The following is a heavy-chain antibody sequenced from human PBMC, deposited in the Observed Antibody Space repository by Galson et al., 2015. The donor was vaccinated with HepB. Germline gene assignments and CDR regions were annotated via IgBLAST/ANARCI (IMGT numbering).Heavy chain of an antibody. CDR2: ISSTGTTM. CDR1: GFTFSSYT. Sequence: SLRLSCAASGFTFSSYTMHWVRQAPGKGLESVSYISSTGTTMYYADSAKGRFTISRDNAQNSLYLQMNSLRDEDTAVYYCARVYFGSGSSSAYWYFDLRGRGALITVSS. CDR3: ARVYFGSGSSSAYWYFDL. V-gene: IGHV3-48*02. D-gene: IGHD3-10*01. J-gene: IGHJ2*01.